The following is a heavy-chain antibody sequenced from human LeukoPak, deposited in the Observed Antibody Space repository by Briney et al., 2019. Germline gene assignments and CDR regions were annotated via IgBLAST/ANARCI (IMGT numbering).Heavy chain of an antibody. CDR3: TTAIWFGDYFDY. D-gene: IGHD3-10*01. CDR2: IKSKTDGGTT. Sequence: GGSLRHSCAASGFTFSNAWMSWVRQPPGKGLEWVGRIKSKTDGGTTDYAAPVKGRFTISRDDSKNTLYLQMNSLKTEDTAVYYCTTAIWFGDYFDYWGQGTLVTVSS. V-gene: IGHV3-15*01. J-gene: IGHJ4*02. CDR1: GFTFSNAW.